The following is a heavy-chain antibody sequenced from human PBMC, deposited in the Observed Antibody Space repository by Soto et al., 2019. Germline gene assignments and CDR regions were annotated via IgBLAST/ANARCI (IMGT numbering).Heavy chain of an antibody. CDR2: IYGAAST. CDR3: ARDGPSRSRYYFDY. D-gene: IGHD6-13*01. J-gene: IGHJ4*02. CDR1: GFTVSSNY. Sequence: EVQLVESGGGLVQPGGSLSLSCAASGFTVSSNYMNWVRQAPGKGLEWVSIIYGAASTYYADSVKGRFTISRDNSKNTLYLQMNSLRAEDTAVYYCARDGPSRSRYYFDYWGQGTLVTVSS. V-gene: IGHV3-66*01.